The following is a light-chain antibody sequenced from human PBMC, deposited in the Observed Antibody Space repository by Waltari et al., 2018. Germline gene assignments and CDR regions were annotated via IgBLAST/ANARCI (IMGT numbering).Light chain of an antibody. J-gene: IGKJ1*01. V-gene: IGKV3-20*01. CDR3: QHYLRLPVA. Sequence: IVLTQSPGTLSLSPGERAIVSCRASKSVGRTLAWYQQKPGQAPRLLIYGASNRATGIPDRFIGSGSGTEFSLTISGLEPEDSAVYYCQHYLRLPVAFGQGTKVEIK. CDR2: GAS. CDR1: KSVGRT.